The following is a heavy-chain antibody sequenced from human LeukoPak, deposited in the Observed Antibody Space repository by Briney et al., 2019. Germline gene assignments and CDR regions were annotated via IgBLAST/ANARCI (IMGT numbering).Heavy chain of an antibody. J-gene: IGHJ1*01. V-gene: IGHV3-30-3*01. Sequence: GGSLRLSCAASGFTFSSYAMHWVRKAPGKGLEWVAVISYDGSNKYYADSVKGRFTISRDNSKNTLYLQMNSLRAEDTAVYYCARGDYYGSGSYFFHHWGQGTLVTVSS. CDR2: ISYDGSNK. D-gene: IGHD3-10*01. CDR3: ARGDYYGSGSYFFHH. CDR1: GFTFSSYA.